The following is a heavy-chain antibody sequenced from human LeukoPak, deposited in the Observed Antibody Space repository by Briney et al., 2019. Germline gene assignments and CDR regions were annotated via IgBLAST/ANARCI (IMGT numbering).Heavy chain of an antibody. CDR3: ARDSSGSYYNGGLFDY. CDR2: ISAYNGNT. D-gene: IGHD3-10*01. J-gene: IGHJ4*02. V-gene: IGHV1-18*01. CDR1: GYTFTSYG. Sequence: ASVKVSCKASGYTFTSYGISWVRQAPGQGLEWMGWISAYNGNTNYAQKLQGRVTMTTDTSTSTAYMELRSLRSDDTAVYYCARDSSGSYYNGGLFDYWGQGTLVTVSS.